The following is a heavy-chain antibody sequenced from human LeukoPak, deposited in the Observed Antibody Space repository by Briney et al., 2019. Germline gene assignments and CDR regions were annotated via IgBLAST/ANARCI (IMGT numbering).Heavy chain of an antibody. D-gene: IGHD4-4*01. CDR2: ISYDGSNK. J-gene: IGHJ4*02. CDR3: AGDYSFPY. V-gene: IGHV3-30-3*01. CDR1: GFTFSSYA. Sequence: PGGSLRLSCAASGFTFSSYAMHWVRQAPGKGLEWVAVISYDGSNKYYADSVTGRFTISRDNSKNTLYLQMNSLRAEDTAVYYCAGDYSFPYWGQGTLVTVSP.